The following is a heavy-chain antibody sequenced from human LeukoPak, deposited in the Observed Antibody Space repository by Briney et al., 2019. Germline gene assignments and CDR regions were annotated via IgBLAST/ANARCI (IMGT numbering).Heavy chain of an antibody. CDR3: ASLGTLRS. D-gene: IGHD7-27*01. V-gene: IGHV4-39*01. CDR1: GGSVSSSSYY. J-gene: IGHJ5*02. CDR2: ISYSGTN. Sequence: PSETLSLTCTVSGGSVSSSSYYWGWIRQPPGKGLEWIGSISYSGTNYNNPSLKSRVSISIDTSKNQFSVKLTSVTAADTAMHYCASLGTLRSWGQGTLVTVSS.